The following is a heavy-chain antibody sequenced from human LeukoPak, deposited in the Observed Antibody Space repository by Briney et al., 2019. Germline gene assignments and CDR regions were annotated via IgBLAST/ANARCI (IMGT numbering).Heavy chain of an antibody. CDR2: ISSSGRTI. J-gene: IGHJ4*02. CDR1: GFTFSSYE. Sequence: PGGSLRLSCAASGFTFSSYEMNWVRQAPGKGLEWVSYISSSGRTIYYADSVKGRFTISRDNAKNSLYLQMNSLRAEDTAVYYCAREEFATIDYWGQGTLVTVSS. CDR3: AREEFATIDY. V-gene: IGHV3-48*03.